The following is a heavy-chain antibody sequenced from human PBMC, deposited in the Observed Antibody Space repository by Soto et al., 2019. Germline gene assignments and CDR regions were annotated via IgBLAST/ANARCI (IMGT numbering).Heavy chain of an antibody. J-gene: IGHJ4*02. Sequence: QVQLQESGPGLVKPSDTLSLTCAVSGTSISGDYWWGWIRQTPGKGLEWIGYISSGGATHYNQYLGSRLTMSVDTSRSQFSLKLSSVTAVDAALYYCTRKTGGYYFFEYWGRGTLVTVSS. CDR2: ISSGGAT. V-gene: IGHV4-28*01. CDR3: TRKTGGYYFFEY. CDR1: GTSISGDYW. D-gene: IGHD2-8*02.